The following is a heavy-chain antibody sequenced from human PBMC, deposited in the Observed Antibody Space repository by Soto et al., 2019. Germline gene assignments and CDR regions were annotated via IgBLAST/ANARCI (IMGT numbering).Heavy chain of an antibody. V-gene: IGHV1-18*01. CDR1: GYTFTSYG. Sequence: QVQLVQSGAEVKKPGASVKVSCKTSGYTFTSYGLSWVRQAPGQGLEWMGWINGYTGNTNYAQKFQGRVTMTTDTSTNTAYLDLWTLLSGAAAGCCCARSWVTGKGGMDVWGKGTAVPVSS. CDR3: ARSWVTGKGGMDV. D-gene: IGHD3-16*01. J-gene: IGHJ6*04. CDR2: INGYTGNT.